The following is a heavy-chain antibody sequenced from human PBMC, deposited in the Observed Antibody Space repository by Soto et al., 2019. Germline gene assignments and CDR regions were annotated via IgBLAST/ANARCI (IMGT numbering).Heavy chain of an antibody. D-gene: IGHD3-10*01. J-gene: IGHJ4*02. V-gene: IGHV4-59*11. CDR2: TYHRGST. CDR3: ARIGGYNGPLDY. Sequence: PPATLSLTCSIPVVPISIHFWSWIGQPPGRGLEWIGYTYHRGSTNYSPSLKSRVAVSLDTSENQLSLKVNSVTAADTAVYYCARIGGYNGPLDYWGQGTTVTVSS. CDR1: VVPISIHF.